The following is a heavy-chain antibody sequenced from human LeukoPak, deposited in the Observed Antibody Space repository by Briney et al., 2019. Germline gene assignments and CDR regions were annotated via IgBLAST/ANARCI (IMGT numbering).Heavy chain of an antibody. CDR1: GFTFSSYA. J-gene: IGHJ4*02. V-gene: IGHV3-23*01. CDR3: AKRGLRYFDWFSEPYYFDY. D-gene: IGHD3-9*01. Sequence: GGSLRLSCAASGFTFSSYAMSWVRQAPGKGLEWVSAISGSGGSTYYADSVKGRFTISRDNSKNTLYLQMNSLRAEDTAVYYCAKRGLRYFDWFSEPYYFDYWGQGTLVTVSS. CDR2: ISGSGGST.